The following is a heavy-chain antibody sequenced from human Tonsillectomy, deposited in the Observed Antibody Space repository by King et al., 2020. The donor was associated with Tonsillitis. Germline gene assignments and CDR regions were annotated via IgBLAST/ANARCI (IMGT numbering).Heavy chain of an antibody. CDR3: ARVKLSWTYAFDI. CDR1: GGSFSGYY. Sequence: VQLTQWGAGLLKPSETLSLPCAVYGGSFSGYYWSWLRQPPGKGLEWIGEINHSGSTNYNPSLKSRVTISLDTSKNQFSLKLSSVTAADTAVYYCARVKLSWTYAFDIWGQGTMVTVSS. J-gene: IGHJ3*02. D-gene: IGHD6-13*01. CDR2: INHSGST. V-gene: IGHV4-34*01.